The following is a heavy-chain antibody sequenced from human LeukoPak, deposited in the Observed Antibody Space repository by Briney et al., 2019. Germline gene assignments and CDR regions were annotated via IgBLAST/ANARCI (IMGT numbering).Heavy chain of an antibody. D-gene: IGHD2-21*01. J-gene: IGHJ5*02. CDR2: ISGSGGRT. CDR3: VRAYHPGGWFDP. V-gene: IGHV3-23*01. Sequence: GGSLRLSCADSGFTFSSYAMSWVRQAPGKGLEWVSAISGSGGRTYYADSVKGRFTMSRDNSKNMLYLQMNSLTAEDTAMYYCVRAYHPGGWFDPWGQGTLVTVSS. CDR1: GFTFSSYA.